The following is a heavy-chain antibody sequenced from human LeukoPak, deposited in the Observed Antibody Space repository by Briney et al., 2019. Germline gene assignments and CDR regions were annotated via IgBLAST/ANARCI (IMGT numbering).Heavy chain of an antibody. V-gene: IGHV4-30-4*01. CDR2: IYYSGST. CDR1: GGSISSGDYY. J-gene: IGHJ4*02. D-gene: IGHD3-10*01. CDR3: ASGSGESGNFDY. Sequence: SQTLSLTCTVSGGSISSGDYYWSWIRQPPGKGLEWIGYIYYSGSTYYNPSLKSRVTISVDTSKNQFSLKLSSVTAADTAVYYCASGSGESGNFDYWGQGTLVTVSS.